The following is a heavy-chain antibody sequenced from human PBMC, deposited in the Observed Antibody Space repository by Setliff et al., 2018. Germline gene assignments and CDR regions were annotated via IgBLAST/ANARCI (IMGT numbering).Heavy chain of an antibody. J-gene: IGHJ4*02. CDR3: VRWVDGKADY. CDR1: GYSFTKYF. Sequence: ASVKVSCKTSGYSFTKYFLHWVRQAPGQGLEWMGRVFTATDDTQFRTEFQGRVSVTRDTSMSTTYMELSGLRPEDMAVYYCVRWVDGKADYWGQGTLVTSPQ. V-gene: IGHV1-2*06. CDR2: VFTATDDT.